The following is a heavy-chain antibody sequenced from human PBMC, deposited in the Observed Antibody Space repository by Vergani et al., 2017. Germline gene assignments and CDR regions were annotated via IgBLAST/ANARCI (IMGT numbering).Heavy chain of an antibody. Sequence: QVQLQESGPGLVKPSETLSLTCTVSGGSISSYYWSWIRQPPGKGLEWIGYIYYSGSTNYNPTLKSRVTISVDTSKNQFSLKLSSVTAADTAVYYCASWGTGTEFDCGGQGTLVTVSS. CDR3: ASWGTGTEFDC. D-gene: IGHD1-1*01. CDR1: GGSISSYY. CDR2: IYYSGST. J-gene: IGHJ4*02. V-gene: IGHV4-59*01.